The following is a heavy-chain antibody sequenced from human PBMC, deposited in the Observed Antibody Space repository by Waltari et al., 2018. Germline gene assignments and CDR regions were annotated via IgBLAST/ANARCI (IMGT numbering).Heavy chain of an antibody. CDR1: GYSISSGYY. J-gene: IGHJ6*03. V-gene: IGHV4-38-2*01. Sequence: QVQLLESGPGLVKPSETLSLTCAVSGYSISSGYYWGWIRQPPGKGLEWIGSIYHSGSTYYNPSLKSRVTISVDTSKNQFSLKLSSVTAADTAVYYCARRAAIAATGPTYYMDVWGKGTTVTVSS. D-gene: IGHD6-13*01. CDR2: IYHSGST. CDR3: ARRAAIAATGPTYYMDV.